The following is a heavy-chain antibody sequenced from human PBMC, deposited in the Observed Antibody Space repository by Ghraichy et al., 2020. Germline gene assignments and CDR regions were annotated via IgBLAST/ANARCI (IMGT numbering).Heavy chain of an antibody. V-gene: IGHV2-5*01. CDR1: GFSLNSAGVA. J-gene: IGHJ5*02. CDR3: VYRQRSAGYGSENWLDP. D-gene: IGHD5-18*01. CDR2: IYWNDDK. Sequence: SGPTLVKPTQTLTLTCSFSGFSLNSAGVAVGWVRQPPGKALEWLTMIYWNDDKRYSPSLMSRVTITKDTSNNQVFLTMTNMDPVDTARYYCVYRQRSAGYGSENWLDPWGQGILVTVSS.